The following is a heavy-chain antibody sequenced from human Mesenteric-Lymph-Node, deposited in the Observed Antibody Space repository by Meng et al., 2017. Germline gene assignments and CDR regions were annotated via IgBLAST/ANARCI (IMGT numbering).Heavy chain of an antibody. CDR3: ARSNRGYSSGWYISFDY. CDR1: GFTFDNYA. V-gene: IGHV3-23*01. D-gene: IGHD6-19*01. CDR2: VSSSGADT. Sequence: GESLKISCAASGFTFDNYAMSWVRQAPGKGLEWVSAVSSSGADTYYADSVKGRFTISRDNAKNSLYLQMNSLRVEDTALYYCARSNRGYSSGWYISFDYWGQGTLVTVSS. J-gene: IGHJ4*02.